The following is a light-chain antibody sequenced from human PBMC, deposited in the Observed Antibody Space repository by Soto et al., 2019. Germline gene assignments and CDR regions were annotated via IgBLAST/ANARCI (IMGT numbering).Light chain of an antibody. CDR3: HQPSNQYF. V-gene: IGKV3-11*01. CDR1: QSVSSY. J-gene: IGKJ4*01. CDR2: DAS. Sequence: MVMKKSAATLSLTQGERGSLSFRASQSVSSYLAWYQQKPGQAPRLLIYDASNRATGIPARFSGSGSGTDFTLTICSLEPEDFAVYCCHQPSNQYFFGGGTKVDIK.